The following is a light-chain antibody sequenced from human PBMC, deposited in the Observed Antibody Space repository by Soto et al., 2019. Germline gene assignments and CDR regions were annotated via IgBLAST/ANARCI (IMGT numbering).Light chain of an antibody. CDR3: QQYNSYSRT. CDR2: KAS. Sequence: DIKMTQAPSTLSASLGDRVTITCRASQSISSWLAWYQQKPGKAPKLLIYKASSLESGVPSRFSGSGSGTEFTLTISSLQPDDFATYYCQQYNSYSRTFGQGTKVDI. CDR1: QSISSW. V-gene: IGKV1-5*03. J-gene: IGKJ1*01.